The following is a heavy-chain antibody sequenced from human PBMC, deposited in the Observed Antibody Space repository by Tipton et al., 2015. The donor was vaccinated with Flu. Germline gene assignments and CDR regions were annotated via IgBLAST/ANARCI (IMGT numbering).Heavy chain of an antibody. V-gene: IGHV4-59*01. CDR2: IYYSGST. Sequence: LRLSCTVSGGSISSYYWSWIRQPPGKGLEWIGYIYYSGSTNYNPSLKSRVTISVDTSKNQFSLKLSSVTAADTAVYYCAREEARDGYNLFDYWGQGTLVTVSS. CDR1: GGSISSYY. CDR3: AREEARDGYNLFDY. D-gene: IGHD5-24*01. J-gene: IGHJ4*02.